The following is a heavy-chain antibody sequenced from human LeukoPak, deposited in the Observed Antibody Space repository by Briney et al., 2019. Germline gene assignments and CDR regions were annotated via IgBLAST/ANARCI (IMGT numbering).Heavy chain of an antibody. V-gene: IGHV4-30-4*08. Sequence: SQTLSLTCTVSGGSISSGDYYWSWIRQPPGKGLEWIGYIYYSGSTYYNPSLKSRVTISVDTSKNQFSLKLSSVTAADTAVYYCARHGAAGTKWYFDYRGQGTLVTVSS. CDR3: ARHGAAGTKWYFDY. J-gene: IGHJ4*02. CDR2: IYYSGST. D-gene: IGHD6-13*01. CDR1: GGSISSGDYY.